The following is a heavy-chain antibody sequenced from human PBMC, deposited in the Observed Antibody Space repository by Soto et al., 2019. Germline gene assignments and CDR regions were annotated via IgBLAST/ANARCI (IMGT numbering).Heavy chain of an antibody. CDR1: GFTFSSYA. D-gene: IGHD2-2*02. J-gene: IGHJ6*02. CDR2: ISGSGGST. V-gene: IGHV3-23*01. Sequence: PGGSLRLSCAASGFTFSSYAMSWVRQAPGKGLEWVSAISGSGGSTYYADSVKGRFTISRDNSKNTLYLQMNSLRAEDTAVYYCAKGGGYCSSISCYRGGLGYYYGMDVWGQGTTVTVSS. CDR3: AKGGGYCSSISCYRGGLGYYYGMDV.